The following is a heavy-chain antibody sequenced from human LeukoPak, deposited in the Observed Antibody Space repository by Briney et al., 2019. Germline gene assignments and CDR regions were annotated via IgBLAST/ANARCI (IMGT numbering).Heavy chain of an antibody. CDR2: ISSSGITT. CDR1: GFTFSTYS. CDR3: ARDRGITDPFDY. V-gene: IGHV3-48*04. D-gene: IGHD6-13*01. Sequence: GGSLRLSCVTSGFTFSTYSMNWVRQAPGKGPEWLSYISSSGITTYYADSVRGRFTVSRDNAKNSLYLQMNSLRVEDTAVYYCARDRGITDPFDYWGQGALVPVSS. J-gene: IGHJ4*02.